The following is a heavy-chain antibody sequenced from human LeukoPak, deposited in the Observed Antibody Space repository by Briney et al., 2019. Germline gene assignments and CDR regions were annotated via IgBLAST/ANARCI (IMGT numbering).Heavy chain of an antibody. J-gene: IGHJ5*02. CDR2: IYYSGST. CDR1: GGSISSGGYY. Sequence: SQTLSLTCTVSGGSISSGGYYWSWIRQHPGKDLEWIGYIYYSGSTYYNPSLKSRVTISVDTSKNQFSLKLSSVTAADTAVYYCARGRRYYGSGSSDPWGQGTLVTVSS. D-gene: IGHD3-10*01. CDR3: ARGRRYYGSGSSDP. V-gene: IGHV4-31*03.